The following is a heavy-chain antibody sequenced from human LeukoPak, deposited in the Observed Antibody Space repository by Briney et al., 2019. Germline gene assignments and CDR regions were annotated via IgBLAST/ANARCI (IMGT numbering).Heavy chain of an antibody. V-gene: IGHV3-30*02. D-gene: IGHD1-1*01. CDR3: GRPPASGYNWAWFDP. Sequence: GGSLRLSCAASGFTFSSYGMHWVRQAPGKGPEWVAFIRFDGSNKFYADSVKGRFTISRDNSKNTLYLQMHSLRTEDTAVYHCGRPPASGYNWAWFDPWGQGTLVTVSS. CDR2: IRFDGSNK. CDR1: GFTFSSYG. J-gene: IGHJ5*02.